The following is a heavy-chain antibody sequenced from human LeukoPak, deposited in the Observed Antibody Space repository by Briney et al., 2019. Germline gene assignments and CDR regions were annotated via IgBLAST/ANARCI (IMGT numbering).Heavy chain of an antibody. CDR1: GFTFSSYW. Sequence: GGSLRLSCAASGFTFSSYWMHWVRQAPGKGLVWVSRINSDGSSTSYADSVKGRFTMSRDNAKNTLYLQVNSLRAEDTAVYYCARSSSWITVYDYWGQGTLVTVSS. CDR3: ARSSSWITVYDY. CDR2: INSDGSST. J-gene: IGHJ4*02. D-gene: IGHD6-13*01. V-gene: IGHV3-74*01.